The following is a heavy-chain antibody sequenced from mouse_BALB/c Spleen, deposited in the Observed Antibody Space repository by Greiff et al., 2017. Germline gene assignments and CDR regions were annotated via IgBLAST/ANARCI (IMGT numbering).Heavy chain of an antibody. J-gene: IGHJ4*01. CDR3: ARKDYCYAMDY. V-gene: IGHV1-7*01. Sequence: VQLQQSGAELAKPGASVKMSCKASGYTFTSYWMHWVKQRPGQGLEWIGYINPSTGYTEYNQKFKDKATLTADKSSSTAYMQLSSLTSEDSAVYYCARKDYCYAMDYWGQGTSVTVSS. CDR1: GYTFTSYW. CDR2: INPSTGYT. D-gene: IGHD1-1*01.